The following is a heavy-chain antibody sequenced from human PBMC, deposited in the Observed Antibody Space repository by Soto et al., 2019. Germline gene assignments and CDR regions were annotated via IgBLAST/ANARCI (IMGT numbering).Heavy chain of an antibody. J-gene: IGHJ3*02. Sequence: ASVKVSCKASGYTFTSYAMQWVRQAPGQRLEWMGWINAGNGNTKYSQKFQGRVTITRDTSASTAYMELSSLRSEDTAVYYCARDRYCSSTSCHDAFDIWGQGTMVTVSS. D-gene: IGHD2-2*01. CDR3: ARDRYCSSTSCHDAFDI. V-gene: IGHV1-3*01. CDR2: INAGNGNT. CDR1: GYTFTSYA.